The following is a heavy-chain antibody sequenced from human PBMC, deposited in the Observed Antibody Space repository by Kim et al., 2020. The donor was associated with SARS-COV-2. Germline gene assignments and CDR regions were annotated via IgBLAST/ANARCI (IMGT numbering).Heavy chain of an antibody. CDR3: ARDRTHFDWLLSGWFDP. V-gene: IGHV4-4*07. CDR1: GGSISSYY. J-gene: IGHJ5*02. D-gene: IGHD3-9*01. Sequence: SETLSLTCTVSGGSISSYYWSWIRQPAGKGLEWIGRIYTSGSTNYNPSLKSRVTMSVDTSKNQFSLKLSSVTAADTAVYYCARDRTHFDWLLSGWFDPWGQGTLVTVSS. CDR2: IYTSGST.